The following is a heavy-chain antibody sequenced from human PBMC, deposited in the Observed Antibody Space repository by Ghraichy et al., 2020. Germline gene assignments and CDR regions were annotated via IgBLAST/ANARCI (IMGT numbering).Heavy chain of an antibody. D-gene: IGHD3-10*01. Sequence: GGSLRLSCAASGFTFSSYDMHWVRQATGKGLEWVSAIGTAGDTYYPGSVKGRFTISRENAKNSLYLQMNSLRAGDTAVYYCARGLLWFGERPGGMDVWGQGTTVTVSS. CDR1: GFTFSSYD. J-gene: IGHJ6*02. V-gene: IGHV3-13*01. CDR3: ARGLLWFGERPGGMDV. CDR2: IGTAGDT.